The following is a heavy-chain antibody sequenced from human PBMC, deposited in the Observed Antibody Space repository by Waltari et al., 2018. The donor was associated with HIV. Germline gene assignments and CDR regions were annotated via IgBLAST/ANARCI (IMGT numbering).Heavy chain of an antibody. V-gene: IGHV4-4*07. CDR2: MCTSGST. J-gene: IGHJ4*02. CDR1: GGSISGYY. Sequence: QVQLQESGPGLVKPSETLSLTCTVSGGSISGYYWRWIRQPGGKGREWIGRMCTSGSTNDKASLESRVTMSVDTSKNQFSLKLSSVTAADTAVYYCARENDTSWRALGHWGQGTLVTVSS. CDR3: ARENDTSWRALGH. D-gene: IGHD3-16*01.